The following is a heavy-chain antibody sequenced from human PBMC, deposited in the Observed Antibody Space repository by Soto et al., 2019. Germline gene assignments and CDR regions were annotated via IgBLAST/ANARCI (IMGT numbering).Heavy chain of an antibody. CDR3: RRGGSRTYYWGRFDS. CDR1: GFTFSDNC. J-gene: IGHJ4*02. D-gene: IGHD1-1*01. Sequence: EVKVVESGGGLVQPGGSLRLSCEASGFTFSDNCMHWVRQPPGKGPVWVSRISADASSTSYADAVKGRFTISRDSAKNTVYLQMETLSVEDTYVSYCRRGGSRTYYWGRFDSWGQGTPVTVSS. CDR2: ISADASST. V-gene: IGHV3-74*01.